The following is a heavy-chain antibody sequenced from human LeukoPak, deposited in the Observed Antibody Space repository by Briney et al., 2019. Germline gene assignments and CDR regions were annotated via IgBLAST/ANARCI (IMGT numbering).Heavy chain of an antibody. D-gene: IGHD4-23*01. CDR3: ARGWLAETTMVTPYNS. Sequence: GASVKVSCKTSGGTFSSYDISWVRQAPGQGLEWMGGITPIFGTANYAQKFQGRVTITAVESMSTAYMELSSLRSEDTAVYYCARGWLAETTMVTPYNSWGQGTLVTVSS. J-gene: IGHJ5*02. V-gene: IGHV1-69*13. CDR2: ITPIFGTA. CDR1: GGTFSSYD.